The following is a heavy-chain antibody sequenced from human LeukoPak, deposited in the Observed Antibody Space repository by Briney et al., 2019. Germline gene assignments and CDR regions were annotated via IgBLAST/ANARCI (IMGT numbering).Heavy chain of an antibody. CDR2: FYPEDGET. J-gene: IGHJ4*02. CDR1: GYTLTELS. Sequence: ASVKVSCKVSGYTLTELSMHWVRQAPGKGLEGMGGFYPEDGETIYAQKFQGRVTITENTPTDTAYMELTSLRSEAPAVYYCPTVPRRFGELLFDYWGQGTLVTVSS. V-gene: IGHV1-24*01. D-gene: IGHD3-10*01. CDR3: PTVPRRFGELLFDY.